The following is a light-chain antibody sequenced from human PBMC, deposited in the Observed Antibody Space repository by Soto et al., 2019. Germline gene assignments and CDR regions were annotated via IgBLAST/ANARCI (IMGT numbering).Light chain of an antibody. J-gene: IGLJ2*01. CDR2: EDS. CDR3: CSYAGSDIFVV. Sequence: QSVLTQPASVSGSPGQSITISCTGSSSDVGKYNLVSWYQWHPGKAPKLMIYEDSQRPSRVSNRFSGSKSGNTASLTISGLQAEDEADYYCCSYAGSDIFVVFGGGTKLTVL. CDR1: SSDVGKYNL. V-gene: IGLV2-23*02.